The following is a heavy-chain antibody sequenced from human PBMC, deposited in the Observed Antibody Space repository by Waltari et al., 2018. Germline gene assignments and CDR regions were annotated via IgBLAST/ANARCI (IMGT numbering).Heavy chain of an antibody. V-gene: IGHV3-23*01. CDR3: AKGKGGVVGATNFDY. J-gene: IGHJ4*02. CDR1: GLTFSSHV. Sequence: EVLLLESGGGLVQDGGSLSLSCAASGLTFSSHVLTGVRQAPGKGLEWVSAIRDSGGTTYYADSVKGHFTISRDNSKNTLYLQMNSLRAEDTAVYYCAKGKGGVVGATNFDYWGQGTLVTVSS. D-gene: IGHD1-26*01. CDR2: IRDSGGTT.